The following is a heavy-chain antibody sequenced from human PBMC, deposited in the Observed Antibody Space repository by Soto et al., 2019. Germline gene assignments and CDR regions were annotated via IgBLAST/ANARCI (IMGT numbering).Heavy chain of an antibody. D-gene: IGHD2-21*02. J-gene: IGHJ6*02. CDR1: GGTFSSYA. CDR2: IIPIFGTA. Sequence: ASVKVSCKASGGTFSSYAISWVRQAPGQGLEWMGGIIPIFGTANYAQKFQGRVTITADESTSTAYMELSSLRSEDTAVYYCARASLDPDCGGDCYSYYYGMDVWGQGTTVTVFS. V-gene: IGHV1-69*13. CDR3: ARASLDPDCGGDCYSYYYGMDV.